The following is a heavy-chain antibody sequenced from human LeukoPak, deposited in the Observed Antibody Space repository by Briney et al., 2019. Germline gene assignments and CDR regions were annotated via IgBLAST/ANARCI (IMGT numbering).Heavy chain of an antibody. V-gene: IGHV4-4*02. CDR2: VNLQGST. CDR3: TRALGSDY. CDR1: GGSITSTNY. D-gene: IGHD1-26*01. Sequence: SETLSLTCGVSGGSITSTNYWTWVRQPPGKGLEWIGEVNLQGSTNYNPSLMGRVAISVDMSENHISLQLTSVTAADTAVYYCTRALGSDYWGQGTLVTVSS. J-gene: IGHJ4*02.